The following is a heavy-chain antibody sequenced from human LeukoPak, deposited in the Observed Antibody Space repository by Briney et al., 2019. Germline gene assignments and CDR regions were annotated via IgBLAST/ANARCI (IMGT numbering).Heavy chain of an antibody. Sequence: GGSLRLSCAASRFTVSSNYMSWVRQAPGKGLEWVSVIYSGGSTYYADSVKGRFTISRDNSKNTLYLQMNSLRAEDTAVYYCASWPHSYYFDYWGQGTLVTVSS. CDR1: RFTVSSNY. J-gene: IGHJ4*02. V-gene: IGHV3-66*02. CDR3: ASWPHSYYFDY. CDR2: IYSGGST.